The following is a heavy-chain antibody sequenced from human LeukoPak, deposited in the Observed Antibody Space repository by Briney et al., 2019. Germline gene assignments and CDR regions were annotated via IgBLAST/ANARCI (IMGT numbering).Heavy chain of an antibody. CDR3: TRAGGYDNFLDY. V-gene: IGHV3-49*04. Sequence: GESLKISCTTSGFTFGEYGFNWVRQAPGRGLEGVGFSRSKVHDSTPQYAASVKGRFTISRDDSKDIAYLQMNSLKTEDTAVYYCTRAGGYDNFLDYWGQGTPVTVSS. D-gene: IGHD5-12*01. CDR2: SRSKVHDSTP. CDR1: GFTFGEYG. J-gene: IGHJ4*02.